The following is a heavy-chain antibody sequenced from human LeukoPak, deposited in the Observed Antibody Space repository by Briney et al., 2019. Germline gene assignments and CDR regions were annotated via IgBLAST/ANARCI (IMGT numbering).Heavy chain of an antibody. V-gene: IGHV3-30*02. J-gene: IGHJ4*02. CDR1: GFTFSSYG. CDR2: IRYDGSNK. Sequence: GGSLRLSCAASGFTFSSYGMHWVRQAPGKGLEWVAFIRYDGSNKYYADSVKGRFTISRDNAKNSLYLQMNSLRAEDTAVYYCARGEPYYDSSGVDYWGQGTLVTVSS. CDR3: ARGEPYYDSSGVDY. D-gene: IGHD3-22*01.